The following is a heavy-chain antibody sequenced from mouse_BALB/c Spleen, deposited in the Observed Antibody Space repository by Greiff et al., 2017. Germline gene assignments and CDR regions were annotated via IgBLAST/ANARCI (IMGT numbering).Heavy chain of an antibody. J-gene: IGHJ3*01. Sequence: VQLQQSGPGLVKPSQSLSLTCTVTGYSITSDYAWNWIRQFPGNKLEWMGYISYSGSTSYNPSLKSRISITRDTSKNQFFLQLNSVTTEDTATYYCASPLYYGSSCFAYWGQGTLVTVSA. CDR1: GYSITSDYA. V-gene: IGHV3-2*02. D-gene: IGHD1-1*01. CDR2: ISYSGST. CDR3: ASPLYYGSSCFAY.